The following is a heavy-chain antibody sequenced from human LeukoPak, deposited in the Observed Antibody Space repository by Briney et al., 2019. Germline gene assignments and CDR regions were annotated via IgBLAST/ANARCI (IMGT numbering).Heavy chain of an antibody. CDR2: INPSGGST. V-gene: IGHV1-46*01. CDR3: ARDNWSSGNKPGYYFDY. J-gene: IGHJ4*02. D-gene: IGHD6-19*01. CDR1: GYTFTSYY. Sequence: APVKVSCKASGYTFTSYYMHWVRQAPGQGLEWMGIINPSGGSTSYAQKFQGRVTMTRDTSTSTVYMELSSLRSEDTAVYYCARDNWSSGNKPGYYFDYWGQGTLVTVSS.